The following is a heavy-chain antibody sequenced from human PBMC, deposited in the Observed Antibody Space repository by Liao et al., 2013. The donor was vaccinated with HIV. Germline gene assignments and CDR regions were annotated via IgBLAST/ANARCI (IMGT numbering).Heavy chain of an antibody. CDR3: ARGLYDILTGNHDAFDS. V-gene: IGHV4-59*12. CDR1: GGSITNYY. CDR2: IYYTGST. D-gene: IGHD3-9*01. Sequence: QVQLQESGPRLLKPSETLSLTCTVSGGSITNYYWSWVRQTPGKGLEWIGYIYYTGSTNYNPSFKNRLSMSVYTSKNQFSLQLTSVTAADTAMYYCARGLYDILTGNHDAFDSWGQGTAVIVSA. J-gene: IGHJ3*02.